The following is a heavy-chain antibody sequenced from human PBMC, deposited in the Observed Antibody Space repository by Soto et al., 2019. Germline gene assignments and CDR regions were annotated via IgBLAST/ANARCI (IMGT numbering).Heavy chain of an antibody. Sequence: QVQLVESGGGVVQPGRSLRLSCAASGFTFSSYAMNWVRQAPGKGLEWVAVISYDGSNKYYADSVKGPFTNSRDNSKNTLYLQMNSLRAEDTAVYYCARDPGIFFWFDPWGQGTLVTVSS. CDR2: ISYDGSNK. V-gene: IGHV3-30-3*01. CDR3: ARDPGIFFWFDP. D-gene: IGHD3-9*01. CDR1: GFTFSSYA. J-gene: IGHJ5*02.